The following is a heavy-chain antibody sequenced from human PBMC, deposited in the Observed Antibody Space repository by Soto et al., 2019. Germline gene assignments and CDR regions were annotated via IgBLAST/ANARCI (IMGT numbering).Heavy chain of an antibody. V-gene: IGHV4-30-2*01. CDR3: ARELSGSSFWFRWFDP. CDR1: GGSISSGGYS. Sequence: PSETLSLTCAVSGGSISSGGYSWSWIRQPPGKGLEWIGYMYHSGSTNYNPSLKSRVTISVDTSKNQFSLKLSSVTAADTAVYYCARELSGSSFWFRWFDPWGQGTLVTVSS. CDR2: MYHSGST. J-gene: IGHJ5*02. D-gene: IGHD1-26*01.